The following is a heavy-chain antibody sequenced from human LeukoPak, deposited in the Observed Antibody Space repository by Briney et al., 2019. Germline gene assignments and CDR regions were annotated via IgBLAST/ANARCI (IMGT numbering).Heavy chain of an antibody. Sequence: GGSLRLSCAASGFSFSGFWMSWVRQAPGKGLEWVANIKQDGSETYSVDSVKGRFIISRDNAKNSLFLQMNSLRVEDTAIYYCARDPACSGGSCYWGYYYYYMDVWGKGTTVTVSS. CDR3: ARDPACSGGSCYWGYYYYYMDV. D-gene: IGHD2-15*01. CDR1: GFSFSGFW. J-gene: IGHJ6*03. CDR2: IKQDGSET. V-gene: IGHV3-7*01.